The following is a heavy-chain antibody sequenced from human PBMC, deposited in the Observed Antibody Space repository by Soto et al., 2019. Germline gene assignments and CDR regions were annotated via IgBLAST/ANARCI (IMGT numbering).Heavy chain of an antibody. J-gene: IGHJ6*02. CDR1: GFTFSSYG. Sequence: QVQLVESGGGVVQPGRSLRLSCAASGFTFSSYGMHWVRQAPGKGLEWVAVISYDGSNKYYADSVKGRFTISRDNSKNTLYLQMNSLRAEDTAVYYCAKDRIMGQLVQRLYYYCGMDVWGQGTTVTVSS. D-gene: IGHD6-6*01. CDR3: AKDRIMGQLVQRLYYYCGMDV. V-gene: IGHV3-30*18. CDR2: ISYDGSNK.